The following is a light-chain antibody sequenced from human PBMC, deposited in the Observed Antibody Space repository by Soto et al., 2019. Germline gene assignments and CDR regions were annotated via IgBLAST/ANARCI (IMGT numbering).Light chain of an antibody. CDR3: QAWDSSTKG. CDR1: KLGDKY. J-gene: IGLJ1*01. CDR2: QDS. V-gene: IGLV3-1*01. Sequence: ELPQPPSVSVSPGQTASITCSGDKLGDKYACWYQQKPGQSPVLVIYQDSKRPSGIPERFSGSNSGNTATLTISGTQAMDEADYYCQAWDSSTKGFGTGTRAPS.